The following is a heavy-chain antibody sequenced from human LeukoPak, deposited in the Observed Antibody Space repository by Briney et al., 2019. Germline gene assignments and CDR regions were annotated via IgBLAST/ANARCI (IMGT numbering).Heavy chain of an antibody. V-gene: IGHV4-4*02. D-gene: IGHD6-25*01. CDR3: AREGGFYRPLDY. Sequence: SETLSLTCGVSGGSVSSTSWWTWIRQPPGKGLEWIGEVPLDGRTNFNPSLKSRLTMSVDLSENHVSLKLTLVTAADTAVYYCAREGGFYRPLDYSGQGTLVIVSS. J-gene: IGHJ4*02. CDR1: GGSVSSTSW. CDR2: VPLDGRT.